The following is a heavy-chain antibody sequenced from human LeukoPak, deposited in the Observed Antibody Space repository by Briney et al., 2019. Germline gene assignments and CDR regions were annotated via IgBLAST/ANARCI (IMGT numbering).Heavy chain of an antibody. D-gene: IGHD1-20*01. CDR1: GYPFTSYD. CDR2: MNPNSGNT. Sequence: ASVKVSCKASGYPFTSYDINWVRQATGHGLEWMGWMNPNSGNTGYAQKFQGRVTITRNTSISTAYMELSSLRSEDTAVYYCAREGNLTFDYWGQGTLVTVSS. V-gene: IGHV1-8*01. CDR3: AREGNLTFDY. J-gene: IGHJ4*02.